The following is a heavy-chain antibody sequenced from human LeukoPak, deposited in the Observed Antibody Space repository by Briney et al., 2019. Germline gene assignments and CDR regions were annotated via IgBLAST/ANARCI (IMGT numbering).Heavy chain of an antibody. J-gene: IGHJ5*02. CDR1: GGSIRSYY. CDR3: ARHKIAPTGWFDP. V-gene: IGHV4-59*08. Sequence: SETLSLTCTVSGGSIRSYYWSWIRQPPGKGLEWIGYIYYSGSTNYNPSLKSRVTISVDTSNNQFSLKLSFVTAAAMAVYYCARHKIAPTGWFDPWGQGTLVTVSS. CDR2: IYYSGST. D-gene: IGHD6-13*01.